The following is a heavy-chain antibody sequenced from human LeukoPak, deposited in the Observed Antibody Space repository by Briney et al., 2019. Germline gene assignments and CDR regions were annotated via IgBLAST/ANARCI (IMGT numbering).Heavy chain of an antibody. J-gene: IGHJ4*02. V-gene: IGHV3-23*01. CDR1: GFTFSSYA. CDR3: AKDEQEYYDFWSGFYY. Sequence: PGGSLRLSCAASGFTFSSYAMSWVRQAPGKGLEWVSAISGSGGSTYYADSVKGRFTISRDNSKNTLYLQMNSLRAEDTAVYYCAKDEQEYYDFWSGFYYWGQGTLVTVSS. CDR2: ISGSGGST. D-gene: IGHD3-3*01.